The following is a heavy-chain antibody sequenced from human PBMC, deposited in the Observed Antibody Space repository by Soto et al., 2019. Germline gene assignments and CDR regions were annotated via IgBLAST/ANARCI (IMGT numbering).Heavy chain of an antibody. V-gene: IGHV4-59*08. Sequence: QVQLQESGPGLVKPSETLSLTCTVSGGSISSYYWSWIRQPPGKGLEWIGYIYYSGSTNYNPSLKSRVTISVDTSKNQSSLKLSSVTAADTAVYYCASLSPMFVPRGENWFDPWGQGTLVTVSS. CDR3: ASLSPMFVPRGENWFDP. CDR1: GGSISSYY. D-gene: IGHD3-10*01. J-gene: IGHJ5*02. CDR2: IYYSGST.